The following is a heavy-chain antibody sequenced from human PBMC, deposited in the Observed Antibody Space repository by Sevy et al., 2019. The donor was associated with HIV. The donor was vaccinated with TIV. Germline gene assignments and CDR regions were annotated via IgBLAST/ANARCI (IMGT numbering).Heavy chain of an antibody. CDR1: GFTFSSYA. Sequence: GGSLRLSCAASGFTFSSYAMHWVRQAPGKGLEWVAVISYDGSNKYYADSVKGRFTISRDNSKNTLYLQMNSLRAEDTAVYYCARDAGLVTMVRGVHPFDYWGQGTLVTVSS. J-gene: IGHJ4*02. D-gene: IGHD3-10*01. CDR2: ISYDGSNK. V-gene: IGHV3-30-3*01. CDR3: ARDAGLVTMVRGVHPFDY.